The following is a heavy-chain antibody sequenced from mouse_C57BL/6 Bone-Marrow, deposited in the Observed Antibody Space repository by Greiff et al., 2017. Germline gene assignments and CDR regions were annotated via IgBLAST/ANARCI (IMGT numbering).Heavy chain of an antibody. V-gene: IGHV3-6*01. Sequence: EVKLQESGPGLVKPSQSLSLTCSVTGYSITSGYYWNWIRQFPGNKLEWMGYISYDGSNNYNPSLKNRISITRDTSKNQFFLKLNSVTTEDTATYYCARLTTVVAPYWYFDVWGTGTTVTVSS. CDR3: ARLTTVVAPYWYFDV. J-gene: IGHJ1*03. CDR2: ISYDGSN. D-gene: IGHD1-1*01. CDR1: GYSITSGYY.